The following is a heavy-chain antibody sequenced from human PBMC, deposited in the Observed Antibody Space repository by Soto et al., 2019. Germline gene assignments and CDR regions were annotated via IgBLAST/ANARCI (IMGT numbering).Heavy chain of an antibody. CDR2: FSGSGGSA. Sequence: EVLLLESGGGLVQPGGSLRLSCAASGFTFSNYAMSWVRQAPGKGLEWVSGFSGSGGSAYYADSVKGRFTISRDNSNNTLYLQMNSLRAEDTAVYYCAKDFPAISWGQGTLVTVSS. CDR3: AKDFPAIS. D-gene: IGHD2-21*01. V-gene: IGHV3-23*01. CDR1: GFTFSNYA. J-gene: IGHJ4*02.